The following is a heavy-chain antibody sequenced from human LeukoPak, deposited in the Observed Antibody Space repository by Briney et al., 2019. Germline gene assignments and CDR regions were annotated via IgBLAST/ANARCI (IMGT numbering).Heavy chain of an antibody. CDR3: ARESGGIGIDP. Sequence: TASETLSLTCTVSGGSISSSSYYWGWIRQPPGKGLEWIGEIYHSGSTNYNPSLKSRVTISVDTSKNQFSLKLSSVTAADTAVYYCARESGGIGIDPWGQGTLVTVSS. V-gene: IGHV4-39*07. CDR1: GGSISSSSYY. CDR2: IYHSGST. J-gene: IGHJ5*02. D-gene: IGHD3-16*02.